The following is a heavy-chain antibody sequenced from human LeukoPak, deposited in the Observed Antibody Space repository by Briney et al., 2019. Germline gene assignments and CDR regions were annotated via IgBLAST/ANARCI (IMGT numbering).Heavy chain of an antibody. D-gene: IGHD3-9*01. V-gene: IGHV4-34*01. CDR2: INHSGST. J-gene: IGHJ6*02. Sequence: SETLSLTCAVYGGSFSGYYWSWIRQPPGKGLEWIGEINHSGSTNYNPSLKSRVTISVDTSKNQFSLKLSSVTAADTAVYYCARWEGRLVTFLYYYYGMDVWGQGTTVTVSS. CDR3: ARWEGRLVTFLYYYYGMDV. CDR1: GGSFSGYY.